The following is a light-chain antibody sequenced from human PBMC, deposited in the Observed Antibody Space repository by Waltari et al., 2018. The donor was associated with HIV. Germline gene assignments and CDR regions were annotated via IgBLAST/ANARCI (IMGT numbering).Light chain of an antibody. V-gene: IGLV1-47*01. CDR3: TTWGGSLSGPV. Sequence: QSVLTQPPSVSGTPGQRVTISCSGSRSNIGSNYVYWYQQLPGTAPKLLIYRNHQGPSGVPDRFSGSKSGTSASLAICGLRSEDEGDYHCTTWGGSLSGPVFGGGTKVTVL. CDR1: RSNIGSNY. CDR2: RNH. J-gene: IGLJ3*02.